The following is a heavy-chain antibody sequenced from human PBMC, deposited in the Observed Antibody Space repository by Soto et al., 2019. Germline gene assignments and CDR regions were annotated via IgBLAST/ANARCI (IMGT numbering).Heavy chain of an antibody. CDR3: ARNSVYSSSWYYFDY. J-gene: IGHJ4*01. CDR2: INHSGST. Sequence: LSLTCAVYGGSFSGYYWSWIRQPPGKGLEWIGEINHSGSTNYNPSLKSRVTISVDTSKNQFSLKLSSVTAADTAVYYCARNSVYSSSWYYFDYWGHGTLVTVSS. CDR1: GGSFSGYY. V-gene: IGHV4-34*01. D-gene: IGHD6-13*01.